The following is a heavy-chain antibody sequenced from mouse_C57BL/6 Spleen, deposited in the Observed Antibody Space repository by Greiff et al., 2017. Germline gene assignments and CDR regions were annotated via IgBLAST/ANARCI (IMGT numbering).Heavy chain of an antibody. J-gene: IGHJ2*01. V-gene: IGHV3-6*01. CDR2: ISYDGSN. CDR1: GYSITSGYY. Sequence: EVQLQESGPGLVKPSQSLSLTCSVTGYSITSGYYWNWIRQFPGNKLEWMGYISYDGSNNYNPSLKNRISITRDTSKNQFFLKLNSVTTEDTATYYCAREYSSYFDYWGQGTTLTVSS. D-gene: IGHD3-1*01. CDR3: AREYSSYFDY.